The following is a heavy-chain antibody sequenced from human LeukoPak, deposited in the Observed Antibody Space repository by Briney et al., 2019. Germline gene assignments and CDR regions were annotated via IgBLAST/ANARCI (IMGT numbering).Heavy chain of an antibody. Sequence: ASVKVSCKASGYTFTSYGISWVRQAPGQWLEWMGWISAYNGNTNYAQKLQGRVTMTRDTSISTAYMELSRLRSDDTAVYYCAREKRSYYDSSEGDWYFDLWGRGTLVTVSS. J-gene: IGHJ2*01. V-gene: IGHV1-18*01. CDR2: ISAYNGNT. D-gene: IGHD3-22*01. CDR1: GYTFTSYG. CDR3: AREKRSYYDSSEGDWYFDL.